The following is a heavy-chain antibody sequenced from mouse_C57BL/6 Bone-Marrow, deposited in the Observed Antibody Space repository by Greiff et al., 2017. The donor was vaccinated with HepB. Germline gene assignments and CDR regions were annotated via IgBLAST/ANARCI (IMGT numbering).Heavy chain of an antibody. V-gene: IGHV5-17*01. Sequence: EVKLMESGGGLVKPGGSLKLSCAASGFTFSDYGMHWVRQAPEKGLEWVAYISSGSSTIYYADTVKGRFTISRDNAKNTLFLQMTSLRSEDTAMYYCARAPQGFDYWGQGTTLTVSS. CDR3: ARAPQGFDY. CDR2: ISSGSSTI. CDR1: GFTFSDYG. J-gene: IGHJ2*01.